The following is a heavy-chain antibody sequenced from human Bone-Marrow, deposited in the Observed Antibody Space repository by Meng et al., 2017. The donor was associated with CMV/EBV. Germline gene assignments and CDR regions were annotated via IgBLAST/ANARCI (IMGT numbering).Heavy chain of an antibody. CDR1: GYTFTGYY. J-gene: IGHJ3*02. V-gene: IGHV1-2*02. CDR3: ARGPYTRHGAFDI. CDR2: INPNSGDT. Sequence: ASVKVSCKASGYTFTGYYIQWVRQAPGQGLEWMGWINPNSGDTNSEQRFQGRVTMTRDTSISTAYMELSSLRSDDTAVYYCARGPYTRHGAFDIWGQGTMVTVSS.